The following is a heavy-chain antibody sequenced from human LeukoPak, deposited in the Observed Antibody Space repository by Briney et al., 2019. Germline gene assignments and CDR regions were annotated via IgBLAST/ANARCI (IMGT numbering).Heavy chain of an antibody. Sequence: GGSLRLSCAASGFTFSSYAMSWVRQAPGKGLEWVSAISGSGGSTYYADSVKGRFTISRDNSKNTLYLQLNSLRADDTAVYYCVRGYSETYRADYWGQGTLVTVSS. CDR2: ISGSGGST. D-gene: IGHD5-12*01. V-gene: IGHV3-23*01. CDR1: GFTFSSYA. J-gene: IGHJ4*02. CDR3: VRGYSETYRADY.